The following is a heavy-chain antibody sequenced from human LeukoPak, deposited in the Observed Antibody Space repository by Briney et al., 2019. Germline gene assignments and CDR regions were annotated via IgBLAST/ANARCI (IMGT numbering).Heavy chain of an antibody. D-gene: IGHD1-1*01. CDR1: GFTFSSYS. V-gene: IGHV3-21*04. CDR2: ISSSSSYI. CDR3: AKDRTGMTGADWFDP. J-gene: IGHJ5*02. Sequence: GGSLTLSCAASGFTFSSYSMNWVRQAPGKGLEWVSSISSSSSYIYYADSVKGRFTISRDNAKNSLYLQMNSLRAEDTAVYFCAKDRTGMTGADWFDPWGQGTLVTVSS.